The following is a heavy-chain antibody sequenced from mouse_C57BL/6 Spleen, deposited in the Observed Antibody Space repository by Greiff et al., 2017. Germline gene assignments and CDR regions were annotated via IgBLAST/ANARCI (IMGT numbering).Heavy chain of an antibody. J-gene: IGHJ2*01. V-gene: IGHV1-72*01. CDR2: IDPNSGGT. D-gene: IGHD2-4*01. Sequence: QVQLKQPGAELVKPGASVKLSCKASGYTFTSYWMHWVKQRPGRGLEWIGRIDPNSGGTKYNEKFKSKATLTVDKPSSTAYMQLSSLTSEDSAVYYCARRGDYYDYDVVDYWGQGTTLTVSS. CDR3: ARRGDYYDYDVVDY. CDR1: GYTFTSYW.